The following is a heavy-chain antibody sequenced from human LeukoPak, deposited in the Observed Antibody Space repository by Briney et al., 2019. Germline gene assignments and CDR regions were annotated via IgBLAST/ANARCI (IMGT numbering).Heavy chain of an antibody. J-gene: IGHJ4*02. Sequence: SETLSLTSTVSGGSISSYYWSWIRQPPGKGLEWIGYIYYSGSTNYNPSLKSRVTISVDTSKNQFSLKLSSVTAADTAVYYCARRGRGGGRTYYFDYWGQGTLVTVSS. CDR2: IYYSGST. D-gene: IGHD2-15*01. CDR1: GGSISSYY. V-gene: IGHV4-59*12. CDR3: ARRGRGGGRTYYFDY.